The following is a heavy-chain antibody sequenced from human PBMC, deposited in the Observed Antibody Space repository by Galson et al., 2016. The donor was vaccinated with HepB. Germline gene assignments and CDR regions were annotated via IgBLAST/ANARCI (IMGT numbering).Heavy chain of an antibody. Sequence: SLRLSCAASGFSFTSYWMSWVRQAPGKGLEWVANIRQDGAEKYYLDSVRGRFTNSRDNAKNSLYLQVNSLRADDTAVYYCARFGCTTCYDFYYYGMDVWGQGTTVTVSS. V-gene: IGHV3-7*01. CDR3: ARFGCTTCYDFYYYGMDV. D-gene: IGHD2/OR15-2a*01. CDR2: IRQDGAEK. CDR1: GFSFTSYW. J-gene: IGHJ6*02.